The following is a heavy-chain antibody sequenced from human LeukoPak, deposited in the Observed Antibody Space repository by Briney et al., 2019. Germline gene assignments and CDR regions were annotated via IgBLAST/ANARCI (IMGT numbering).Heavy chain of an antibody. CDR2: ISSSSSYI. V-gene: IGHV3-21*04. CDR1: GFTFSSYS. CDR3: AKMRVGYCSSTSCFLFDY. Sequence: GGSLRLSCVASGFTFSSYSMKWVRQAPGKGLEWVSSISSSSSYIDYADSVKGRFTISRDNSKNTLYLQMNSLRAEDTAVYYCAKMRVGYCSSTSCFLFDYWGQGTLVTVSS. J-gene: IGHJ4*02. D-gene: IGHD2-2*01.